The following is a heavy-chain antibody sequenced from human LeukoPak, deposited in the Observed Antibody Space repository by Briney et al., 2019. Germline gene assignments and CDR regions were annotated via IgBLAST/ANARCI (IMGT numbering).Heavy chain of an antibody. Sequence: ASVKVSCKASVYTFSTYDIYWVRQATGQGLEWMGWMSPNSGNTGYEQKFQGRVTMTRNASTAYMELSSLRSEDTAVYYCARWGFNAFEIWGQGTMVTVSS. CDR1: VYTFSTYD. J-gene: IGHJ3*02. D-gene: IGHD3-16*01. V-gene: IGHV1-8*01. CDR3: ARWGFNAFEI. CDR2: MSPNSGNT.